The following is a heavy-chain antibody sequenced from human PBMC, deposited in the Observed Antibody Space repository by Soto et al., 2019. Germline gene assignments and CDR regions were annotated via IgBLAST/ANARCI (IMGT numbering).Heavy chain of an antibody. CDR1: GGSISSYY. D-gene: IGHD2-2*01. CDR2: IYYSGST. Sequence: SETLSLTCTVSGGSISSYYWSWIRQPPGKGLEWIGYIYYSGSTNYNPSLKSRVTISVDTSKNQFSLKLSSVTAADTAVYYCARRSQLLVDWFDPWGQGTLVTVSS. CDR3: ARRSQLLVDWFDP. V-gene: IGHV4-59*08. J-gene: IGHJ5*02.